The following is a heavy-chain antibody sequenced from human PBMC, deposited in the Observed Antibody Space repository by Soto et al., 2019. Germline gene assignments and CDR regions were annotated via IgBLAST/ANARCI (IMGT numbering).Heavy chain of an antibody. CDR3: ARGHSYYYDSSGYLLDY. D-gene: IGHD3-22*01. V-gene: IGHV3-23*01. CDR2: LSGSGTST. J-gene: IGHJ4*02. Sequence: GGSLRLSCAASGFSFVNYAMNWVRQAPGKGLEWVSGLSGSGTSTYYADSVKGRFTISRDNSKDTLFLQMNSLRAEDTAVYYCARGHSYYYDSSGYLLDYWGQGTLVTVSS. CDR1: GFSFVNYA.